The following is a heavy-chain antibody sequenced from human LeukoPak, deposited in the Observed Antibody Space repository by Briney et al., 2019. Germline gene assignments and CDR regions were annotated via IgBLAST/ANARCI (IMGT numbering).Heavy chain of an antibody. CDR1: GSTFSSYA. Sequence: GESLRLSCAASGSTFSSYAMSWVRQAPGKGLEWVSAISGGGGSTYYADSVKGRFTISRDNSKNTLYLQMNSLRAEDTAVYYCAKVAALSGIVWFDPWGQGTLVTVSS. CDR2: ISGGGGST. D-gene: IGHD6-6*01. CDR3: AKVAALSGIVWFDP. V-gene: IGHV3-23*01. J-gene: IGHJ5*02.